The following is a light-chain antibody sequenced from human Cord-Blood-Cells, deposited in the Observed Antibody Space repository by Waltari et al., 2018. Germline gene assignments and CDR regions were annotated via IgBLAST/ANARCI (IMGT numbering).Light chain of an antibody. CDR2: YDD. CDR3: AAWDDSLNGPV. CDR1: SSNIGNNA. J-gene: IGLJ3*02. Sequence: QSVLTQPPSVSEAPRQRVTISCSGSSSNIGNNAVNWYQQLPGKAAQLLIYYDDLLPSGVSDRFSGSKSGTSASLAISGLPSADDADYYCAAWDDSLNGPVFGGGTKLTVL. V-gene: IGLV1-36*01.